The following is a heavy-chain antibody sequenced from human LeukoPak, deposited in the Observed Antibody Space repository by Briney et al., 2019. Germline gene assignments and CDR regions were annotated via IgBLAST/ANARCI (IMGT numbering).Heavy chain of an antibody. Sequence: ASVKVSCKASGYTFIGYYLHWVRQAPGQGLEWVGLINPNSGGTNYAQKFQGRVTMTRDTSISTAYMELSRLISDDTAVYYCARGGVTSVVSPQFDPWGQGTLVTVSS. CDR1: GYTFIGYY. CDR3: ARGGVTSVVSPQFDP. CDR2: INPNSGGT. J-gene: IGHJ5*02. V-gene: IGHV1-2*02. D-gene: IGHD4-23*01.